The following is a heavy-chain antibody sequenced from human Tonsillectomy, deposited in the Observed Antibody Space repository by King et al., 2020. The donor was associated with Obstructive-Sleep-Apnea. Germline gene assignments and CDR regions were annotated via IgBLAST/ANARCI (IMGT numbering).Heavy chain of an antibody. CDR3: AKSSSGYDFRDAFDV. V-gene: IGHV3-30*02. J-gene: IGHJ3*01. D-gene: IGHD5-12*01. Sequence: VQLVESGGGVVQPGGSLRLSCAASGFNFRTYGMHWVRQAPGKGLEWVSFIRYDGTNKYYADSVKGRFTISRDNSKNTLYLQMHSLRPEDTAVYYCAKSSSGYDFRDAFDVWGQGTMLTVSS. CDR2: IRYDGTNK. CDR1: GFNFRTYG.